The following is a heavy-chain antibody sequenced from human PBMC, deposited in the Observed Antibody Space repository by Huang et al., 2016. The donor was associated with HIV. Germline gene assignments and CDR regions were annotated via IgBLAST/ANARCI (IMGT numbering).Heavy chain of an antibody. CDR1: IFTFSTSA. D-gene: IGHD3-3*01. CDR3: AKGSERSLTGPKYQYYFDY. J-gene: IGHJ4*02. CDR2: ISGSGSST. Sequence: EVQLLESGGGLVQPGGSLRLSCVASIFTFSTSAMSWVRQAPGNGLEVVSGISGSGSSTYYADSVKGRFTISRDNSRNTLYLQMKSLRVEDTAIYYCAKGSERSLTGPKYQYYFDYWGQGTLVTVSS. V-gene: IGHV3-23*01.